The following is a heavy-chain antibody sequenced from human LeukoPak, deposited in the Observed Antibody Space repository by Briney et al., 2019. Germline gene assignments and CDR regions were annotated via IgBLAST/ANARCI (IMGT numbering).Heavy chain of an antibody. D-gene: IGHD2-15*01. CDR2: INPSGGST. J-gene: IGHJ4*02. CDR3: ARRGVVVVAAPDY. V-gene: IGHV1-46*01. Sequence: ASVKVSCKASGYTFTSYYMHWVRQAPGQGLEWMGIINPSGGSTNYAQKLQGRVTMTTDTSTSTAYMELRSLRSDDTAVYYCARRGVVVVAAPDYWGQGTLVTVSS. CDR1: GYTFTSYY.